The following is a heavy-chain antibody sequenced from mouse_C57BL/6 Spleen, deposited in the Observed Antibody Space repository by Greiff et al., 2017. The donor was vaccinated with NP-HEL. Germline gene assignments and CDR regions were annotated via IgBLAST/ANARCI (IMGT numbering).Heavy chain of an antibody. CDR1: GFTFSDYY. CDR2: ISNGGGST. CDR3: ARQDYYGSSYGYFDV. V-gene: IGHV5-12*01. D-gene: IGHD1-1*01. J-gene: IGHJ1*03. Sequence: EVQLVESGGGLVQPGGSLKLSCAASGFTFSDYYMYWVRQTPEKRLEWVAYISNGGGSTYYPDTVKGRFTISRDNAKNTLYLQMSRLKSEDTAMYYCARQDYYGSSYGYFDVWGTGTTVTVSS.